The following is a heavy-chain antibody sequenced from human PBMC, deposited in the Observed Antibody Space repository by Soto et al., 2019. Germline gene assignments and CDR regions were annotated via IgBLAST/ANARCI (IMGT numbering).Heavy chain of an antibody. D-gene: IGHD4-4*01. CDR3: ARTSVSNYNWFDP. CDR1: GYTFTDYD. J-gene: IGHJ5*02. CDR2: ISVDNGNT. V-gene: IGHV1-18*01. Sequence: QGQLVQSGAEVKKPGASVKVSCKASGYTFTDYDISWVRQAPGQGLEWMGWISVDNGNTKYVESLQGRVTMTTDTSSSTAYLEVWSLRSDDTAVYYCARTSVSNYNWFDPWGQGTLVAVSS.